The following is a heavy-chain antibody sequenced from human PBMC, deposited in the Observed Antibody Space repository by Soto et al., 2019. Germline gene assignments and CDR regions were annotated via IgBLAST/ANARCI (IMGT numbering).Heavy chain of an antibody. CDR3: ARRYGYSFDY. CDR2: IYYSGST. D-gene: IGHD1-1*01. Sequence: KPSETLSLTCTVSGGSISNYYWTWIRQPPGKGLEWIGYIYYSGSTNYNPSLKSRVTISVDTSKNQFSLKLSSVTAADTAVYYCARRYGYSFDYWGQGTLVTVSS. V-gene: IGHV4-59*08. CDR1: GGSISNYY. J-gene: IGHJ4*02.